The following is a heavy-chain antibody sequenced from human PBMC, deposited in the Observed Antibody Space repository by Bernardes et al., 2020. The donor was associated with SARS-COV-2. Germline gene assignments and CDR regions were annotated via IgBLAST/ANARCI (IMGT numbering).Heavy chain of an antibody. CDR2: ISYDGSNK. D-gene: IGHD2-2*01. J-gene: IGHJ4*02. Sequence: GGSLRLSCAASGFTFSSYAMHWVRQAPGKGLEWVAVISYDGSNKYYADSVKGRFTISRDNSKNTLYLQMNSLRAEDTAVYYCARDGSFHIVVVPADFDYWGQGTLVTVSS. CDR1: GFTFSSYA. V-gene: IGHV3-30*04. CDR3: ARDGSFHIVVVPADFDY.